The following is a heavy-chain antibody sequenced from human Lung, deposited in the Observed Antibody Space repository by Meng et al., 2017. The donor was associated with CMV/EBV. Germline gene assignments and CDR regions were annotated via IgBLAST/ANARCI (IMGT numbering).Heavy chain of an antibody. Sequence: SVKVSCXVSGYTFSDYYMHWVRQAPGQGLEWMGWINPNSGGTNYAQKFQGRVTMTRDTSISTAYMELSRLRSDDTAVYYCAREDYHDSTSYQDFDYWGQRKQVNCSS. CDR2: INPNSGGT. V-gene: IGHV1-2*02. CDR3: AREDYHDSTSYQDFDY. D-gene: IGHD3-22*01. CDR1: GYTFSDYY. J-gene: IGHJ4*02.